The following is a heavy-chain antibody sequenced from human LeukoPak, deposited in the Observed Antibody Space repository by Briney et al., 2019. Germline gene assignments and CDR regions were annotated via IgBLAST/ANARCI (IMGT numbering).Heavy chain of an antibody. CDR3: ARDLRVPAVIGLNYDYYMDV. V-gene: IGHV4-59*11. J-gene: IGHJ6*03. CDR2: IYYTGST. D-gene: IGHD2-2*02. Sequence: SETLSLTCTASGGSISSHYWTWIRQPPGQGLEWIGYIYYTGSTHYNPSLKSRVTISVDTSKNQFSLKLSSVTAADTAVYYCARDLRVPAVIGLNYDYYMDVWGKGTTVTVSS. CDR1: GGSISSHY.